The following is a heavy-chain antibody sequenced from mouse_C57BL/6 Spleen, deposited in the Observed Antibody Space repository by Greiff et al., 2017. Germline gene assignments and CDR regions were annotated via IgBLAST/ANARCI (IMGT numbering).Heavy chain of an antibody. D-gene: IGHD1-1*01. CDR3: AGHYCGSSPYYFDY. J-gene: IGHJ2*01. CDR1: GYNFTSYW. CDR2: IHPNSGST. Sequence: QVQLQQPGAELVKPGASVKLSCKASGYNFTSYWMHWVKQRPGQGLAWIGMIHPNSGSTNYNEKFKSKATLTVDKSSSTAYMQLSSLTSEDSAVSYCAGHYCGSSPYYFDYWGQGTTLTVSS. V-gene: IGHV1-64*01.